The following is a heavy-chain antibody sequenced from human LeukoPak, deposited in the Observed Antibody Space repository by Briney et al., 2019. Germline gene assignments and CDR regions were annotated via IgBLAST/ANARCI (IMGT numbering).Heavy chain of an antibody. CDR3: ARGVQQLRLLGYYMDV. D-gene: IGHD5-18*01. Sequence: SETLSLTCTVSGGSISSYYWSWIRQPPGKGLEWIGYIYYSGSTNYNPSLKSRVTISVDTSKNQFSLKLSSVTAADTAVYYCARGVQQLRLLGYYMDVWGKGTTVTVSS. CDR1: GGSISSYY. J-gene: IGHJ6*03. CDR2: IYYSGST. V-gene: IGHV4-59*01.